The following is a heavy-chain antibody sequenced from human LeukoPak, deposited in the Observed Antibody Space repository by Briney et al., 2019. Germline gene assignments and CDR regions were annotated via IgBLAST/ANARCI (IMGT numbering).Heavy chain of an antibody. D-gene: IGHD3-16*01. J-gene: IGHJ4*02. CDR1: GFTFSTYA. Sequence: ETGGSLRLSCAASGFTFSTYAMSWVRQAPGKGLEWVSAIGGSGDFTYYAEYVRGRFTISRDNSKKTLYLQMNSLRAEDTAVYYCARDGAGFDCWGQGTLVTVSS. V-gene: IGHV3-23*01. CDR3: ARDGAGFDC. CDR2: IGGSGDFT.